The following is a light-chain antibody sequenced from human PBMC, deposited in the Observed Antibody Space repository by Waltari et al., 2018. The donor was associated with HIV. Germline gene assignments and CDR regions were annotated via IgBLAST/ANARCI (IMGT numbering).Light chain of an antibody. Sequence: SYVVTQPPSVSVAPGQTARFACEGKTLGSYSVHSLQQRPGQDPVLVLSYDDALPSGIPKRFTGPDAGNTATLTISRVEAGDEADYYGQVWDSDSDPRDVCGPGTKVTFL. V-gene: IGLV3-21*04. CDR2: YDD. CDR1: TLGSYS. CDR3: QVWDSDSDPRDV. J-gene: IGLJ1*01.